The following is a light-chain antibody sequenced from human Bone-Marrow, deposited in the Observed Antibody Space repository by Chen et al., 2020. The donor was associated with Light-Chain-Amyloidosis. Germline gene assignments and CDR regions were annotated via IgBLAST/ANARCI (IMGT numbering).Light chain of an antibody. V-gene: IGLV3-25*03. CDR3: QSADRSGTYEVI. CDR2: RDT. CDR1: DLPTKY. Sequence: SYELTQPPSVSVSPGQTARITCSGDDLPTKYAYWYQQKPGQAPVLVIHRDTERPSGISERFSGSSPGATATLTISGVPAEGGGDYPCQSADRSGTYEVIFGGGTKLTVL. J-gene: IGLJ2*01.